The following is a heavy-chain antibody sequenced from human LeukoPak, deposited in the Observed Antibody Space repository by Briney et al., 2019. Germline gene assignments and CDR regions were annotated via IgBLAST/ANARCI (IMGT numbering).Heavy chain of an antibody. CDR1: GFTFDDYA. Sequence: GGSLRLSCAASGFTFDDYAMHWVRQAPGKGLEWVSDISWNSGSIGYADSVKGRFTISRDNAKNSLYLQMNSLRAEDTALYYCAKDTYYDILTGYPAGAFDIWGQGTMVTVSS. CDR2: ISWNSGSI. V-gene: IGHV3-9*01. CDR3: AKDTYYDILTGYPAGAFDI. D-gene: IGHD3-9*01. J-gene: IGHJ3*02.